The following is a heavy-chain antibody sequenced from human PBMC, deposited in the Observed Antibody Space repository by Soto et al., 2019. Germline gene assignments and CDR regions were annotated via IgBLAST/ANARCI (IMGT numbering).Heavy chain of an antibody. Sequence: EVQLVESGGGLVQPGGSLRLSCAASGFTVSSNYMSWVRQAPGKGLEWVSVIYSGGSTYYADSVKGRFTISRDNSKNTLYLHMTSLRAEDTAVYYCARVGDSSSWYENAFDIWGQGTMVTVSS. CDR2: IYSGGST. CDR1: GFTVSSNY. V-gene: IGHV3-66*01. D-gene: IGHD6-13*01. J-gene: IGHJ3*02. CDR3: ARVGDSSSWYENAFDI.